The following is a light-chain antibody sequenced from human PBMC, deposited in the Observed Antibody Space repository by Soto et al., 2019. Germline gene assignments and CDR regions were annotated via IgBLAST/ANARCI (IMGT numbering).Light chain of an antibody. V-gene: IGKV1-39*01. CDR2: AAS. Sequence: DIRMTQSASTLPAYVWERVAXXFQVRQNISNYLNWYQQKPGKAPKLLIYAASSLQSGVPSMFSGSGSGTDFTLTISSLQPEDCATYYCQQSERTWTFGQGTKVDI. CDR1: QNISNY. J-gene: IGKJ1*01. CDR3: QQSERTWT.